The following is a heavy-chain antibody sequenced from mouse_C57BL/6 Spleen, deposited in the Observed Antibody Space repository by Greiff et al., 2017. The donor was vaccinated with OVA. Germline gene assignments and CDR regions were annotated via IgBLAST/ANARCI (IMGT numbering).Heavy chain of an antibody. V-gene: IGHV1-80*01. J-gene: IGHJ1*03. CDR3: ARGYYYGSSWYFDV. D-gene: IGHD1-1*01. Sequence: QVQLQQSGAELVKPGASVKISCKASGYAFSSYWMNWVKQRPGKGLEWIGQIYPGDGDTNYNGKFKGKATLTADKSSSTAYMQLSSLTSEDSAVYFCARGYYYGSSWYFDVWGTGTTVTVSS. CDR1: GYAFSSYW. CDR2: IYPGDGDT.